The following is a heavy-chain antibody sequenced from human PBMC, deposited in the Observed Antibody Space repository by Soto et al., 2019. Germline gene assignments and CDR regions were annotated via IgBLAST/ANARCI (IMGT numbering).Heavy chain of an antibody. D-gene: IGHD3-3*01. CDR1: GFSFSDYG. J-gene: IGHJ4*02. Sequence: QVQLVESGGGVVQPGRSQRLSCAASGFSFSDYGMHWVRQPPGKGLEWVAYTSYDGSKTYYADSVMGRFTISRDNSKNTMFMQMNSLRPEDTAMYYCGKTRTIFGVVSRHYFDYWGQGTLVTVSS. CDR3: GKTRTIFGVVSRHYFDY. CDR2: TSYDGSKT. V-gene: IGHV3-30*18.